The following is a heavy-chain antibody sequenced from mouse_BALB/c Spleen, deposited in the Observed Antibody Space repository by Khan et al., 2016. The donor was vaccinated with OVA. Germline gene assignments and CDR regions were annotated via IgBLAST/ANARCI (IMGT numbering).Heavy chain of an antibody. V-gene: IGHV2-3*01. CDR1: GFSLTSYG. CDR3: AKDRGYYAVDY. Sequence: QVQLKESGPGLVAPSQSLSITCTVSGFSLTSYGVSWVRQPPGKGLKWLGVIRGDGSTHNHSGLISRLSISKDNSKSQVFLKLNSLQTDDTATYYGAKDRGYYAVDYWGQGTSVTVSS. J-gene: IGHJ4*01. CDR2: IRGDGST.